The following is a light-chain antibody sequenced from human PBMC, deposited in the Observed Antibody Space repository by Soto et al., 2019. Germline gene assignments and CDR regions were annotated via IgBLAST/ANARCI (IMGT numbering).Light chain of an antibody. CDR1: QSVSSF. CDR3: QHRSN. CDR2: DAS. J-gene: IGKJ3*01. V-gene: IGKV3-11*01. Sequence: EIVLTQSPVTLSLSPGERATLSCRASQSVSSFLAWYQQKPGQAPRLLIYDASNRATGIPARFSGSGSETDFTLTISSLEPEDFAVYYCQHRSNFGPGTKVDIK.